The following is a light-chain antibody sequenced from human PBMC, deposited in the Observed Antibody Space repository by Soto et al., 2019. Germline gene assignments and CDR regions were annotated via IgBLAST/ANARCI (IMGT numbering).Light chain of an antibody. Sequence: DIQMTQSPSSLSVSVGDRVTITCRASPSIVSYLNWYQQKLGKAPKLLIYTASNLQRGVPSRFSGSGSGTDFTLTISNLQPEDFATYYCQQSYSTPRTLGQGTKLEIK. CDR3: QQSYSTPRT. CDR1: PSIVSY. J-gene: IGKJ2*02. CDR2: TAS. V-gene: IGKV1-39*01.